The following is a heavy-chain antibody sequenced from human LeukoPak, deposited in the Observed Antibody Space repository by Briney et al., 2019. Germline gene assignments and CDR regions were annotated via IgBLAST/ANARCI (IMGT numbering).Heavy chain of an antibody. CDR2: FDPEDGET. CDR3: AASFRYYYDSSGYYSPNPFDY. V-gene: IGHV1-24*01. Sequence: ASVKVSCKVSGYTLTELSMHWVRQAPGKGLEWMGGFDPEDGETIYAQKFQGRVTMTEDTSTDTAYMELSSLRSEDTAVYYCAASFRYYYDSSGYYSPNPFDYWGQGTLVTVSS. J-gene: IGHJ4*02. CDR1: GYTLTELS. D-gene: IGHD3-22*01.